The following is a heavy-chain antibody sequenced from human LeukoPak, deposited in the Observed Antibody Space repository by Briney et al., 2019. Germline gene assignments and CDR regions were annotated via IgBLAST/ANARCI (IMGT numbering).Heavy chain of an antibody. CDR3: ARRGLLGWFDP. CDR2: IYYSGST. CDR1: GGSISSYY. J-gene: IGHJ5*02. V-gene: IGHV4-59*08. Sequence: SETLSLTCTVSGGSISSYYWSWIRQPPGKGLEWTGYIYYSGSTNYNPSLKSRVTISVDTSKNQISLKLSSVTAADTAVYYCARRGLLGWFDPWGQGTLVTVSS.